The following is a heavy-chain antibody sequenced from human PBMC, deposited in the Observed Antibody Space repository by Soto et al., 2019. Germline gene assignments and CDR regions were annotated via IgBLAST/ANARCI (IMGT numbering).Heavy chain of an antibody. CDR2: IYYSGST. CDR1: GGSISSYY. CDR3: VVGTGRSGWYKGEN. V-gene: IGHV4-59*08. J-gene: IGHJ4*02. Sequence: SETLSLTCTVSGGSISSYYWSWIRQPPGKGLEWIGYIYYSGSTNYNPSLKSRVTISVDTSKNQFSLKLSSVTAADTAVYYCVVGTGRSGWYKGENWGQGTLVTVSS. D-gene: IGHD6-19*01.